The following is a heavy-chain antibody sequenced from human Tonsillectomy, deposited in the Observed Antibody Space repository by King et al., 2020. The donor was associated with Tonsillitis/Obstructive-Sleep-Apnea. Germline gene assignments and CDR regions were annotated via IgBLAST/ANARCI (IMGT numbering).Heavy chain of an antibody. Sequence: VQLVESGAEVKKPGASVKVSCNAYGYTFTGYYLHWVRQAPGQGLEWMGWINPNSGGTKYAQKFQGRVSMTRDTSISTAYMELNRLRSDVTAVYYCSRGDYYTMDVWGQGTTLTVSS. CDR2: INPNSGGT. J-gene: IGHJ6*02. V-gene: IGHV1-2*02. CDR3: SRGDYYTMDV. CDR1: GYTFTGYY.